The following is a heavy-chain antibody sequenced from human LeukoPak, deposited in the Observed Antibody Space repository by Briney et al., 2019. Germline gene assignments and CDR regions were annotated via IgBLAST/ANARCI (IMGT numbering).Heavy chain of an antibody. J-gene: IGHJ4*02. D-gene: IGHD4-17*01. V-gene: IGHV3-15*01. CDR2: IKSKTDGGTT. Sequence: GGSLRLSCAASGFTFSNAWMSWVRQAPGKGLEWVGRIKSKTDGGTTDYAAPVKGRFTISRDASKNTLYLQMNSLKTEDTAVYYCTTLMTTVTPPLDYWGQGTLVTVSS. CDR3: TTLMTTVTPPLDY. CDR1: GFTFSNAW.